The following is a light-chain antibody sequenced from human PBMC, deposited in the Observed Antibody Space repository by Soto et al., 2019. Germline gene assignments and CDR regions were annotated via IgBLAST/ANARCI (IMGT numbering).Light chain of an antibody. CDR2: KAR. Sequence: DIQMTQSPPTLSASVGDRVTITCRASQSLNDWLAWYQQKPGKAPKLLIYKARSLESGVPSRFSGSGSGTEDSLPTSSRQPDDVATDYCQQYMDNYPCTFGQGTKVEI. CDR3: QQYMDNYPCT. CDR1: QSLNDW. V-gene: IGKV1-5*03. J-gene: IGKJ1*01.